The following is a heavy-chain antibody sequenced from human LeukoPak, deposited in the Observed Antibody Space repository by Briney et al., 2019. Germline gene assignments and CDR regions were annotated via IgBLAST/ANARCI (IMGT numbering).Heavy chain of an antibody. D-gene: IGHD4-23*01. V-gene: IGHV3-21*01. CDR2: ISSSSSYI. CDR3: ANGGSFYYYYMDV. CDR1: GFTFSSYA. J-gene: IGHJ6*03. Sequence: PGGSLRLSCAASGFTFSSYAMSWVRQAPGKGLEWVSSISSSSSYIYYADSVKGRFAISRDNAKNSLYLQMNSLRAEDTAVYYCANGGSFYYYYMDVWGKGTTVTVSS.